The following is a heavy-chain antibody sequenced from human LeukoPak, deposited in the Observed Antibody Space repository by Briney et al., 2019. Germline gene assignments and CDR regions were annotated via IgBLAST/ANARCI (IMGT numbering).Heavy chain of an antibody. CDR2: ISWNSGSI. Sequence: GGSLRLSCAASGFTFDDYAMHWVRQAPGKGLEWVSGISWNSGSIGYADSVKGRFTISRDNAKNSLYLQMNSLRAEDTALYYCAKGITYYDLWSGYAFDYWGQGTLVTVSS. D-gene: IGHD3-3*01. CDR3: AKGITYYDLWSGYAFDY. J-gene: IGHJ4*02. V-gene: IGHV3-9*01. CDR1: GFTFDDYA.